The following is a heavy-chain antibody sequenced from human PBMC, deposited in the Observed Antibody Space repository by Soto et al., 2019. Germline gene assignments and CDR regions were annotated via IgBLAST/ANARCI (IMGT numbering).Heavy chain of an antibody. CDR3: ARGSYYLDYGETYYYYGMDV. CDR1: GGSFSGYY. V-gene: IGHV4-34*01. D-gene: IGHD4-17*01. Sequence: SETLSLTCAVYGGSFSGYYWTWIRQPPGKGLEWIGEINHSGSTNCNPSLKSRVTISVDTSKNQFSLKLSSVTAADTAVYYCARGSYYLDYGETYYYYGMDVWGQGTTVTVAS. CDR2: INHSGST. J-gene: IGHJ6*02.